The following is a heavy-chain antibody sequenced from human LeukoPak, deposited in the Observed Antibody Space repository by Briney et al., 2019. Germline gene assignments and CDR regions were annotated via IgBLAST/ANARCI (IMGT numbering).Heavy chain of an antibody. CDR3: ARDRLQHQYDY. J-gene: IGHJ4*02. V-gene: IGHV1-2*02. CDR2: INPTSGGT. Sequence: ASVKFTCKSTGYTFTGYYMHWVRQAPAQWLEWMGWINPTSGGTNYAQKFQGGVSMTRDKPISTAYMELSRLRSDDTAVYYCARDRLQHQYDYWGQGTLVSVSS. D-gene: IGHD2-15*01. CDR1: GYTFTGYY.